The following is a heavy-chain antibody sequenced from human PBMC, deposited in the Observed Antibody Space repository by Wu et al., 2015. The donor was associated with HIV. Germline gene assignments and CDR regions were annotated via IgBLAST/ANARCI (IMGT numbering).Heavy chain of an antibody. D-gene: IGHD1-26*01. CDR1: GGSFSGYY. J-gene: IGHJ4*02. V-gene: IGHV4-34*01. CDR3: ARGSGGV. Sequence: QVQLQQWGAGLLKPSETLSLTCAVYGGSFSGYYRSWIRQPPGKGLEWIGEINHSGSTNYNPSLKSRVTISIDTSKNQFSLKLSSVTAADTAMYYCARGSGGVWGQGTLVTVSS. CDR2: INHSGST.